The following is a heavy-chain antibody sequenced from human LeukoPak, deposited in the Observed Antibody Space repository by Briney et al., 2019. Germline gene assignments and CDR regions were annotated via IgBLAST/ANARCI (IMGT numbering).Heavy chain of an antibody. J-gene: IGHJ4*02. CDR1: GFTFSSYS. CDR3: ARDEGGITGTVDY. V-gene: IGHV3-21*01. D-gene: IGHD1-20*01. Sequence: GGSLRLSCAASGFTFSSYSMNWVRQAPGKGLEWVSSISSSSSYIYYADSVKGRFTISRDNAKNSLYLQMNSLRAEDTAVYYCARDEGGITGTVDYWGQGTLVTVSS. CDR2: ISSSSSYI.